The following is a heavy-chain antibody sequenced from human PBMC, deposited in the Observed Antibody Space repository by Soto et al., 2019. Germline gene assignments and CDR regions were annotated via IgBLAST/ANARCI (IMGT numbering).Heavy chain of an antibody. D-gene: IGHD1-26*01. CDR3: AKARVRILAANSFYX. V-gene: IGHV3-30*18. CDR1: GFTFSNYG. CDR2: ISDDGDKR. Sequence: PEGSLRLSCVGSGFTFSNYGMHWVRQPPGKGLEWVAVISDDGDKRYYAYSVRGRVIISRDNSKYTLYLQMNSLVPDDTAVYFCAKARVRILAANSFYXWGQGTPVTASX. J-gene: IGHJ4*02.